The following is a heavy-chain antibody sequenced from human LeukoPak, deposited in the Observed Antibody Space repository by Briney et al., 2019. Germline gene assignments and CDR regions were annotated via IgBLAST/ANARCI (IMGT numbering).Heavy chain of an antibody. CDR2: IRQDGSEK. J-gene: IGHJ6*03. Sequence: GGSLRLSCAASGFTFSSCWMTWVRQAPGKGLEGVANIRQDGSEKNCVDSVKGRFTISRDNAKNSLYLQMNSLRAEDTAVYYCARFRYMDVWGKGTPVTVSS. CDR3: ARFRYMDV. V-gene: IGHV3-7*01. CDR1: GFTFSSCW.